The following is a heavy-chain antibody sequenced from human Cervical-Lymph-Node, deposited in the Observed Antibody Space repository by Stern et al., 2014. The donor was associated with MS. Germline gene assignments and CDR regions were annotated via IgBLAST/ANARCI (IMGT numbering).Heavy chain of an antibody. V-gene: IGHV1-2*02. CDR1: GYIFTAYY. J-gene: IGHJ3*02. D-gene: IGHD6-13*01. Sequence: VQLLQSGAEVKKPGASVKVSCTVAGYIFTAYYIHWLRQAPGQGLVWLGWIDPDRGGTNYAQKFQGRVTMTRDTSISTAYMELTSPTSDDTAVYYCARMAYSNIYYAGLDIWGQGTMVTVSS. CDR2: IDPDRGGT. CDR3: ARMAYSNIYYAGLDI.